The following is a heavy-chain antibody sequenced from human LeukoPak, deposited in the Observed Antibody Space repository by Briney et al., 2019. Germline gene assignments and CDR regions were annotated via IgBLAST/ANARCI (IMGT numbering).Heavy chain of an antibody. D-gene: IGHD3-22*01. CDR3: ARGTLISSGYSIRLPEGFDY. J-gene: IGHJ4*02. CDR1: GGTFNNYP. CDR2: IIPIFGTA. V-gene: IGHV1-69*05. Sequence: GSSVKVSCKASGGTFNNYPITWVRQAPGQGLEWMGGIIPIFGTANYAQKLQGRVTMTTDTSTSTAYMELRSLRSDDTAVYYCARGTLISSGYSIRLPEGFDYWGQGTLVTVSS.